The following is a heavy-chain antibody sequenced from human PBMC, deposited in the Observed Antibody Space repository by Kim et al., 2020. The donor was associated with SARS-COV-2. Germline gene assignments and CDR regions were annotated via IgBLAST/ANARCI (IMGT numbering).Heavy chain of an antibody. Sequence: TSYTDSVKCRFTLSRENSKHTLYLQMNSLRADDTAVYYCANRGLRVGFDSWGQGTLVAVSS. D-gene: IGHD1-26*01. CDR3: ANRGLRVGFDS. V-gene: IGHV3-23*01. J-gene: IGHJ4*02. CDR2: T.